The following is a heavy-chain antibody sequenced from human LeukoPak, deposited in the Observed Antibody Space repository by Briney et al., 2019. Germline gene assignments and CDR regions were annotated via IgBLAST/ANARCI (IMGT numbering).Heavy chain of an antibody. CDR1: GGSISSSSYY. J-gene: IGHJ5*02. CDR3: ARMRDLSSGWDPNYWFDP. D-gene: IGHD6-19*01. Sequence: SETLSLTCTVSGGSISSSSYYWGWIRQPPGKGLEWIGSIYYSGSTYYNPSLKSRVTISVDTSKNQFSLKLSSVTAADTAVYYCARMRDLSSGWDPNYWFDPWGQGTLVTVSS. V-gene: IGHV4-39*07. CDR2: IYYSGST.